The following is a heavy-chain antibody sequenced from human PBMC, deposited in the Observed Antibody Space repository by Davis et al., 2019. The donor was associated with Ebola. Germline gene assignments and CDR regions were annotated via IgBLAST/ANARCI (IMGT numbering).Heavy chain of an antibody. CDR3: ARSGYNYGLDFYYGMDV. CDR2: IYYSGTT. CDR1: GDSISDYY. Sequence: SETLSLTCTVSGDSISDYYWSWIRQPPGKGLEWIGYIYYSGTTNFNPSLKSRVSISVDTSQNHFSLKLSSVTAADTAVYYCARSGYNYGLDFYYGMDVWGQGTTVTVSS. D-gene: IGHD5-18*01. V-gene: IGHV4-59*01. J-gene: IGHJ6*02.